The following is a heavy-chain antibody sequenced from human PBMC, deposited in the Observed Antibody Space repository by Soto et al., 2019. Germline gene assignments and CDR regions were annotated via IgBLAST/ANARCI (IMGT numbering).Heavy chain of an antibody. CDR2: ISGSGGTT. CDR1: GFTFSSYA. Sequence: EVQLLESGGGLVQPGRSLRLSCAASGFTFSSYAMSWVRQAPGKGLEWVSAISGSGGTTYYADSVKGRFTISRDNPKNTPFLQMNSLRAEDTAVYYCAKFFVETGGSSGWPWSFHYWGQGTLVTVSS. V-gene: IGHV3-23*01. CDR3: AKFFVETGGSSGWPWSFHY. J-gene: IGHJ4*02. D-gene: IGHD6-25*01.